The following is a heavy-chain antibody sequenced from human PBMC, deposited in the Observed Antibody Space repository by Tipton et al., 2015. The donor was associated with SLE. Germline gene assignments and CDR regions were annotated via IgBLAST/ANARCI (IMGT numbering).Heavy chain of an antibody. CDR1: GGSISSYY. CDR2: ISSSGSTI. D-gene: IGHD1-26*01. Sequence: LSLTCTVSGGSISSYYWTWIRQPPGKGLEWVSYISSSGSTIYYADSVKGRFTISRDNAKNSLYLQMNSLRAEDTAVYYCARDWVGAFDIWGQGTMVTVSS. V-gene: IGHV3-48*03. CDR3: ARDWVGAFDI. J-gene: IGHJ3*02.